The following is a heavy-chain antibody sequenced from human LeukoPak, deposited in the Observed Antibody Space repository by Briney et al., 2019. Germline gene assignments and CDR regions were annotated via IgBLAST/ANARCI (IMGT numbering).Heavy chain of an antibody. D-gene: IGHD7-27*01. V-gene: IGHV3-23*01. CDR1: GFTFSSYA. CDR2: ISGSGSST. J-gene: IGHJ4*02. CDR3: AKHTNWYYFDY. Sequence: GGSLRLSCAASGFTFSSYAMSWVRQAPGKGLEWVSAISGSGSSTYYADSVKGRFTISRDNSNNTLYLQMSSLRAEDTAVYYCAKHTNWYYFDYWGQGTLVTVSS.